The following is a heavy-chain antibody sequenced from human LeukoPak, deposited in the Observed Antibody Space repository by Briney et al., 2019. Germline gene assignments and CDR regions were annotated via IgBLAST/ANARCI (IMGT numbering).Heavy chain of an antibody. J-gene: IGHJ4*02. CDR3: ATRPLSRGYFDY. D-gene: IGHD3-10*01. CDR1: GYTLTELS. V-gene: IGHV1-24*01. CDR2: FDPEDGET. Sequence: ASVKVSCKVSGYTLTELSMHWVRQAPGKGLEWMGGFDPEDGETICAQKFQGRVTMTEDTSTDTAYMELSSLRSEDTAVYYCATRPLSRGYFDYWGQGTLVTVSS.